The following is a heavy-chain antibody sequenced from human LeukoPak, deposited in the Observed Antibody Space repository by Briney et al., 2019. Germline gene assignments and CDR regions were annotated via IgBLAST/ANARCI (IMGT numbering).Heavy chain of an antibody. CDR3: ARAYYGSGSYYPAWFDP. J-gene: IGHJ5*02. D-gene: IGHD3-10*01. CDR1: GFTFSSYA. Sequence: GGSLRLSCPASGFTFSSYAMHWARQAPGKGLEWVAVISYDGSNKYYADSVKGRFTISRDNSKNTLYLQMNSLRAEDTAVYYCARAYYGSGSYYPAWFDPWGQGTLVTVSS. V-gene: IGHV3-30-3*01. CDR2: ISYDGSNK.